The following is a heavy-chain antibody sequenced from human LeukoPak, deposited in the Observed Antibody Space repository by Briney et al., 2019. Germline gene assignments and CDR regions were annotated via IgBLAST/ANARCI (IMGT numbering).Heavy chain of an antibody. J-gene: IGHJ4*02. CDR2: ISYDGSNK. D-gene: IGHD2-15*01. Sequence: PGGSLRLSCAASGFTFSSYGMHWVRQAPGKGLEWVAVISYDGSNKYYADSVKGRFTISRDNSKNTLYLQMNSLRAEDTAVYYCAKDRVRYCSGGSCYSSDYWGQGTLVTVSS. CDR1: GFTFSSYG. V-gene: IGHV3-30*18. CDR3: AKDRVRYCSGGSCYSSDY.